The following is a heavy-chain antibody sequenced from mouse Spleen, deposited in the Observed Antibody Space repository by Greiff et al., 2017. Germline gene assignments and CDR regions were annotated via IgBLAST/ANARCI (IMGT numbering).Heavy chain of an antibody. CDR3: ARNYGYDERYFDV. J-gene: IGHJ1*01. D-gene: IGHD2-2*01. CDR1: GYTFTSYW. Sequence: QVQLQQPGAELVKPGASVKMSCKASGYTFTSYWITWVKQRPGLGLEWIGDIYPGSGSTNYNEKFKSKATLTVDTSSSTAYMQLSSLTSEDSAVYYCARNYGYDERYFDVWGAGTTVTVSS. CDR2: IYPGSGST. V-gene: IGHV1-55*01.